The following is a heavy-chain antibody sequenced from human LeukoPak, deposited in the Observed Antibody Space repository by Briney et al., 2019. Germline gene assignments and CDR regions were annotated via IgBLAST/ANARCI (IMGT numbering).Heavy chain of an antibody. J-gene: IGHJ6*02. CDR3: ALSPVSLYYYGMDV. V-gene: IGHV4-39*07. CDR2: IYYSGST. Sequence: SETLSLTCTVSGGSISSSSYYWGWIRQPPGKGLEWIGSIYYSGSTYYNPSLKSRVTISVDTSKNQFSLKLSSVTAADTAVYYCALSPVSLYYYGMDVWGQGTTVTVSS. CDR1: GGSISSSSYY.